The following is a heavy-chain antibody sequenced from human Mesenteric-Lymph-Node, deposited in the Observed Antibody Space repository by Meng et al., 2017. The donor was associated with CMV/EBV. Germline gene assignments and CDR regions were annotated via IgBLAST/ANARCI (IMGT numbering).Heavy chain of an antibody. Sequence: GESLKISCAASGFTFSSYEMNWVRQAPGKGLEWVSAISGSGGSTYYADSVKGRFTISRDNSKNTLYLQMNSLRAEDTAVYYCAKDRRQVVPAAINWFDPWGQGTLVTVSS. CDR1: GFTFSSYE. V-gene: IGHV3-23*01. CDR3: AKDRRQVVPAAINWFDP. CDR2: ISGSGGST. D-gene: IGHD2-2*02. J-gene: IGHJ5*02.